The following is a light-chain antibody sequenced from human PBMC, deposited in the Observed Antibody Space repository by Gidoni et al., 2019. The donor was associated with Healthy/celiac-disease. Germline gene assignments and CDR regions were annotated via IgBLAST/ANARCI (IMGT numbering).Light chain of an antibody. J-gene: IGKJ1*01. CDR1: QGISSY. CDR3: QQYYSYPPT. V-gene: IGKV1-8*01. CDR2: AAS. Sequence: AIRMTQSPSSFSASTGDRVTITCRASQGISSYLAWYQQKPGKSPKLLIYAASTLQSGVPSRFSGSGSGTDFTLTISCLQSEDFATYYCQQYYSYPPTFXHXTKVEIK.